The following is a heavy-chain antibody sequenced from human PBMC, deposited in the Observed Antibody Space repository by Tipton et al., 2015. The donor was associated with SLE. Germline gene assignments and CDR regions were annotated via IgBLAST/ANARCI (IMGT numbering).Heavy chain of an antibody. V-gene: IGHV4-59*01. CDR3: AREAMSGYYGMDV. Sequence: TLSLTCTVSGGSISDYYWSWIRQPPGKGLEWIAYIYSGGSTNYNPSLKSRVTISVDTSKNQFSLKLSSVTAADTAVYYCAREAMSGYYGMDVWGQGTTVTVSS. CDR1: GGSISDYY. J-gene: IGHJ6*02. D-gene: IGHD2-2*01. CDR2: IYSGGST.